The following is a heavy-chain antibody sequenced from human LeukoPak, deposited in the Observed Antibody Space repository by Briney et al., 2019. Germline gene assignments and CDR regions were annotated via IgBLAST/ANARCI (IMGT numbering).Heavy chain of an antibody. D-gene: IGHD5-24*01. V-gene: IGHV3-30*18. CDR1: GFTFSSYG. J-gene: IGHJ4*02. CDR3: AKGQRWLQLVYFDY. CDR2: ISYDGSNK. Sequence: GGSLRLSCAASGFTFSSYGMHWVRQAPGKGLEWVAVISYDGSNKYYADSVKGRFTISRDNSKNTLYLQMNSLRAEDTAVYYCAKGQRWLQLVYFDYWGQGTLVTVSS.